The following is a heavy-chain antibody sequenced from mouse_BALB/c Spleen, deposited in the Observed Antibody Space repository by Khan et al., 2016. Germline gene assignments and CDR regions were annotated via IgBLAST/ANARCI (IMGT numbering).Heavy chain of an antibody. Sequence: EVQLQESGPGLVKPSQSLSLTCTVTGYSITSGYAWNWIRQFPGNKLEWMGYISYSGVTSYTPSLKSRICITRDTSKNKFFLQLTAVPTEDTASYYCARGNYYGYYFDYWGQGTTLTVSS. CDR2: ISYSGVT. D-gene: IGHD1-1*01. CDR3: ARGNYYGYYFDY. V-gene: IGHV3-2*02. J-gene: IGHJ2*01. CDR1: GYSITSGYA.